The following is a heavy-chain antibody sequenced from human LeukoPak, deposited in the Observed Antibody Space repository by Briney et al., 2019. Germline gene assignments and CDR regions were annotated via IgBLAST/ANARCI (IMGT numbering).Heavy chain of an antibody. CDR3: AKDFGNYYDSSGYPPLDY. V-gene: IGHV3-23*01. CDR2: IGGSGDTT. Sequence: GGSLRLSCAASGFTFSNYAMSWVRQAPGKGLEWVSTIGGSGDTTYYADSVKGRFTISRDNSKNTLYLQMNSLRAEDTAVYYCAKDFGNYYDSSGYPPLDYWGQGTLVTVSS. D-gene: IGHD3-22*01. CDR1: GFTFSNYA. J-gene: IGHJ4*02.